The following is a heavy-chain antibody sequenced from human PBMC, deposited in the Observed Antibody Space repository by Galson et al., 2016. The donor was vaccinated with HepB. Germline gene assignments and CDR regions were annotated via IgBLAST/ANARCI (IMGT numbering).Heavy chain of an antibody. Sequence: SLRLSCAASGFTFSSYAMHWVRQAPGKGLEWVAVISYDGSNKYYADSVKGRFTISRGNSKNTLYLQMNSLRAEDTAVYYCARTYGSGSYRRDAFDIWGQGTMVTVSS. D-gene: IGHD3-10*01. CDR2: ISYDGSNK. CDR3: ARTYGSGSYRRDAFDI. V-gene: IGHV3-30-3*01. J-gene: IGHJ3*02. CDR1: GFTFSSYA.